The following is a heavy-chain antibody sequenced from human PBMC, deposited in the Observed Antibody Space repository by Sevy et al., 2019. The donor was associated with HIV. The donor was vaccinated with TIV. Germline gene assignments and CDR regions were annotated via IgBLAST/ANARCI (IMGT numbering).Heavy chain of an antibody. J-gene: IGHJ4*02. CDR3: ARVFPGLRGVGGNY. CDR2: IFHSGTT. CDR1: GYSISSGYF. D-gene: IGHD3-10*01. Sequence: TETLSLTCTVSGYSISSGYFWGWIRQPPGKGLEWIGTIFHSGTTYYHPSLNSRVNISVDTSNNQFSLKLDSVTAADTAVYYCARVFPGLRGVGGNYWGQGTLVIVSS. V-gene: IGHV4-38-2*02.